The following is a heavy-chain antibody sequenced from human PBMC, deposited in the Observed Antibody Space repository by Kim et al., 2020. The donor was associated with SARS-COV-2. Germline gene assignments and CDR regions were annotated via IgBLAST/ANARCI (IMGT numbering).Heavy chain of an antibody. CDR2: INHSGST. CDR3: ARVETPTYSSSWYIIY. Sequence: SETLSLTCAVYGGSFSGYYWSWIRQPPGKGLEWIGEINHSGSTNSNPSLKSRVTISVDTSKNQFSLNLSSVTAADTAMYYCARVETPTYSSSWYIIYWGQGTLVTVSS. J-gene: IGHJ4*02. D-gene: IGHD6-13*01. V-gene: IGHV4-34*01. CDR1: GGSFSGYY.